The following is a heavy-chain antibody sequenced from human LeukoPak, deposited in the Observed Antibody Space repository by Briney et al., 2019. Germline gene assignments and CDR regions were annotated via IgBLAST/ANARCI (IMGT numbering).Heavy chain of an antibody. J-gene: IGHJ5*02. V-gene: IGHV3-9*01. CDR2: ISWNSGSI. Sequence: GGSLRLSCAASGFTFDDYAMHWVRQAPGKGLEWVSGISWNSGSIGYADSVKGRFTISRDNAKNSLYLQMNSLRAEDTAVYYCAKDHCGGDCYGWFDPWGQGTLVTVSS. D-gene: IGHD2-21*02. CDR3: AKDHCGGDCYGWFDP. CDR1: GFTFDDYA.